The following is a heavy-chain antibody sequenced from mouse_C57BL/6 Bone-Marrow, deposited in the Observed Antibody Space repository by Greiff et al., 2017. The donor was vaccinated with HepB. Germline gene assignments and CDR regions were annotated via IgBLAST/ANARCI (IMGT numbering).Heavy chain of an antibody. V-gene: IGHV3-1*01. Sequence: EVKVEESGPGMVKPSQSLSLTCTVTGYSITSGYDWHWIRHFPGNKLEWMGYISYSGSTNYNPSLKSRISITHDTSKNHFFLKLNSVTTEDTATYYCARGSSGYDGFAYWGQGTLVTVSA. CDR3: ARGSSGYDGFAY. CDR1: GYSITSGYD. CDR2: ISYSGST. D-gene: IGHD3-2*02. J-gene: IGHJ3*01.